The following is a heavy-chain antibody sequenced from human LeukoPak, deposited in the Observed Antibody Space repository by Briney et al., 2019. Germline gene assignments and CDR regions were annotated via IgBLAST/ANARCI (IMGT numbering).Heavy chain of an antibody. CDR1: GYTFTSYA. CDR3: ARTLFGDQYQLLHNWFDP. CDR2: INTNTGNP. Sequence: ASVKVSCKASGYTFTSYAMNWVRQAPGQGLEWMGWINTNTGNPTYAQGFTRRLVFSLDTSASTAYLQISSLKAEDTAVYYCARTLFGDQYQLLHNWFDPWGQGTLVTVSS. D-gene: IGHD2-2*01. V-gene: IGHV7-4-1*02. J-gene: IGHJ5*02.